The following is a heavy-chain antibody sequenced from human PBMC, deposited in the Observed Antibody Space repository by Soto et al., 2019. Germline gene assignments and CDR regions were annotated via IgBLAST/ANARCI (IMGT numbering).Heavy chain of an antibody. V-gene: IGHV4-34*01. D-gene: IGHD3-3*01. Sequence: PSETLSLTCAVYGGSFSGYYWTWIRQPPGTGLEWIGEINHSGSTNYNPSLKSRVTISVDTSKNQFSLKLTSVTAADTATYYCARSGTSYDFLGFDPWGQGTLVTVSS. CDR1: GGSFSGYY. CDR2: INHSGST. CDR3: ARSGTSYDFLGFDP. J-gene: IGHJ5*02.